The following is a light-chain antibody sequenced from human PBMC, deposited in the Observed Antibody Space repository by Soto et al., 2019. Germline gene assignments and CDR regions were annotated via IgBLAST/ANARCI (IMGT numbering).Light chain of an antibody. V-gene: IGLV2-8*01. J-gene: IGLJ1*01. CDR2: EVN. CDR3: SSYAGSSNV. Sequence: QSVLTQPPSASGSAGQSVAISCTGTSSDVGGYNYVSWYQQHPGKAPNLMVYEVNKRPSVVPDRFSGSKSGNTASLTVSGLQAEDEADYYCSSYAGSSNVFGTGTNVTV. CDR1: SSDVGGYNY.